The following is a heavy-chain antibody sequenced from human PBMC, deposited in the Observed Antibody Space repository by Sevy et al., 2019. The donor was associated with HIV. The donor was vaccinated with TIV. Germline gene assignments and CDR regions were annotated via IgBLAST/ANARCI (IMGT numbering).Heavy chain of an antibody. CDR3: ARPKSEGPMIDPGAFDI. Sequence: GESLKISCKGSGYSFTNYWIGWVRQMPGKGLEWMGIIYPGDSETRYSPSFQGQVTLSADKSISTAYLQWSSLKASDTAMYYCARPKSEGPMIDPGAFDIWGQGTVVTVSS. CDR1: GYSFTNYW. CDR2: IYPGDSET. D-gene: IGHD3-22*01. V-gene: IGHV5-51*01. J-gene: IGHJ3*02.